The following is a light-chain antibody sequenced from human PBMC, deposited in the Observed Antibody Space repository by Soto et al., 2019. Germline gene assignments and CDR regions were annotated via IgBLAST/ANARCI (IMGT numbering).Light chain of an antibody. J-gene: IGLJ1*01. V-gene: IGLV2-8*01. CDR1: SSDVGGYNY. CDR3: SSYAGSSNV. Sequence: QSALIQPPSASGSPGQSVTISCTGTSSDVGGYNYVSWYQQHPGKAPKLMIYEVTQRAAGVPGRFSGSKSGNTASLTVSGLQADDEADYYCSSYAGSSNVFGTGTKVTVL. CDR2: EVT.